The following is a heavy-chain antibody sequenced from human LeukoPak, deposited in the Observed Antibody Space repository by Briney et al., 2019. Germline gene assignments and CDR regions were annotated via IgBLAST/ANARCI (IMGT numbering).Heavy chain of an antibody. CDR3: ARGFSARDQPYLAY. D-gene: IGHD2/OR15-2a*01. Sequence: PGGSLRLSCAASGFTFSSYSIHWVRQAPGKGLEWVAVISYDGSNKYYADSVKGRFTISRDNSKNTLYLQMNSLRAEDTAVYYCARGFSARDQPYLAYWGQGTLVTVSS. CDR2: ISYDGSNK. V-gene: IGHV3-30-3*01. J-gene: IGHJ4*02. CDR1: GFTFSSYS.